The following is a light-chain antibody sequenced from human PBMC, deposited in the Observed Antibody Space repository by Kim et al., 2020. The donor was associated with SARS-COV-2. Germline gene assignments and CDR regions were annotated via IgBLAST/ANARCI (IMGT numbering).Light chain of an antibody. J-gene: IGKJ2*01. CDR2: GAS. Sequence: ENVLTQSPGTLSLSPGERATLSCRASQSVSSSYLAWYQQKPGQAPGLLIYGASSRATGIPDRFSGSGSGTDFTLTISRLEPEDFAVYYCQQYGTSPYTFGQGTKLEI. CDR1: QSVSSSY. V-gene: IGKV3-20*01. CDR3: QQYGTSPYT.